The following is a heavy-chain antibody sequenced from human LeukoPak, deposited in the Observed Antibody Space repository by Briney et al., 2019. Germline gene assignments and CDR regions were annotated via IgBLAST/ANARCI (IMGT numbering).Heavy chain of an antibody. V-gene: IGHV4-59*01. CDR1: GGSISNYW. J-gene: IGHJ4*02. CDR2: VFDSGGT. CDR3: ARGYSSSWNYFDY. Sequence: PSETLSLTCTVSGGSISNYWWSWIRQPPGKGLEWIGYVFDSGGTNYNPSLKGRVTISVDTSKKQFSLKLGSVTAADTAVYYCARGYSSSWNYFDYWGQGTLVTVSP. D-gene: IGHD6-13*01.